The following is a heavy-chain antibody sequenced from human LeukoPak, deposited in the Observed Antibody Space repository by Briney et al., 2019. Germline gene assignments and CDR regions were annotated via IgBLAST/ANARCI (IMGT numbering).Heavy chain of an antibody. Sequence: PGGSLRLSCAASGFTLSDYYMSWIRQAPGKGLEWVSYSSSSGSTIYYADSVKGRFAISRDNAKNSLYLQMNSLRAEDTAVYYCARDRGGGSGTYYILYWGLGSLVTVSS. D-gene: IGHD3-10*01. CDR3: ARDRGGGSGTYYILY. CDR2: SSSSGSTI. CDR1: GFTLSDYY. V-gene: IGHV3-11*01. J-gene: IGHJ4*02.